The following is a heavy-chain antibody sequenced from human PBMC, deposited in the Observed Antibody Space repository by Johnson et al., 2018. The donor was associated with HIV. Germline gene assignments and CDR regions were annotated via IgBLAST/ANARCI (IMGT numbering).Heavy chain of an antibody. CDR3: ARDPSGCSSTSCYEFDAFDI. Sequence: LVESGGGVVQPGRSLRLSCAASGFTFINYWMHWVRQAPGKGLEWVAFISYDGSDKFYADSVKGRFTISRDNSKNTLYLQMNSLRAEDTAVYYCARDPSGCSSTSCYEFDAFDIWGQGTIVTVSS. J-gene: IGHJ3*02. V-gene: IGHV3-30*03. D-gene: IGHD2-2*01. CDR1: GFTFINYW. CDR2: ISYDGSDK.